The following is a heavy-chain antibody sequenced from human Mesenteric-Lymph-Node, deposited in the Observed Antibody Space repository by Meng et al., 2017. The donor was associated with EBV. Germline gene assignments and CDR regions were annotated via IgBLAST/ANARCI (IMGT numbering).Heavy chain of an antibody. Sequence: VQLQESGPGLLKPSEPLSLTCTVSGVSVSGDSFYWSWIRQPPGKGLEWIGFIYDSGITHYSPSLKSRVTISVDTSKNQFSLELRSMTPADTAVYYCARDRGWELLDYWGQGTLVTVSS. CDR2: IYDSGIT. CDR1: GVSVSGDSFY. J-gene: IGHJ4*02. CDR3: ARDRGWELLDY. D-gene: IGHD1-26*01. V-gene: IGHV4-61*01.